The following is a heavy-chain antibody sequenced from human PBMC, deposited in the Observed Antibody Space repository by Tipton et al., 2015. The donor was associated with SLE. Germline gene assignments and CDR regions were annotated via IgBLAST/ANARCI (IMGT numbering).Heavy chain of an antibody. V-gene: IGHV4-34*01. CDR1: GGSMRNYY. CDR2: INHSGST. Sequence: TLSLTCTVSGGSMRNYYWSWIRQPPGKGLEWIGEINHSGSTNYNPSLKSRVTISVDTSKNQFSLKLSSVTAADTAVYYCARSIVATTDFDYWGQGTLVTVSA. CDR3: ARSIVATTDFDY. J-gene: IGHJ4*02. D-gene: IGHD5-12*01.